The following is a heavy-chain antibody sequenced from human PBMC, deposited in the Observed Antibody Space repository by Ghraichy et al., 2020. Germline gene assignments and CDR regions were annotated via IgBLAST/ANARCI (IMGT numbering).Heavy chain of an antibody. V-gene: IGHV3-74*01. D-gene: IGHD3-22*01. CDR1: GFLFSSYW. Sequence: GGSLRLSCEASGFLFSSYWVHWVRQAPGKGLVWVSFSNDDGTITNSADSVKGRFTSSRDNAKNTLYLEMKSLRVEDTAVYYCTLGLGGYDAFDTWGQGTMVTVSS. CDR3: TLGLGGYDAFDT. J-gene: IGHJ3*02. CDR2: SNDDGTIT.